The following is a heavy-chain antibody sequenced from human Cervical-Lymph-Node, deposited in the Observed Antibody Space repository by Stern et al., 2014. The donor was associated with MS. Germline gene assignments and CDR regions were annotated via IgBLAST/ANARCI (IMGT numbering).Heavy chain of an antibody. J-gene: IGHJ4*02. CDR2: ISGSDGST. D-gene: IGHD6-19*01. CDR3: AKVYGSGPFDY. CDR1: GFTFSSYA. V-gene: IGHV3-23*04. Sequence: VQLVQSGGTLVQPGGSLRLSCAASGFTFSSYAMGWVRQAPGKGLEWVSVISGSDGSTFYADSVKGRFTISRDNSKNTLFLQMNSLRAEDTAVYYCAKVYGSGPFDYWGQGTLVTVSS.